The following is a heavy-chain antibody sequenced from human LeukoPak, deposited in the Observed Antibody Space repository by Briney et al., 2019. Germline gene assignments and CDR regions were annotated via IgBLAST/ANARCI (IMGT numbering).Heavy chain of an antibody. V-gene: IGHV3-21*04. CDR2: ISSSSSYI. J-gene: IGHJ4*02. CDR3: AKDPSGIAAAVSFDY. CDR1: GFTFSSYS. D-gene: IGHD6-13*01. Sequence: GGSLRLSCAASGFTFSSYSMNWVRQAPGKGLEWVSSISSSSSYIYYADSVKGRFTISRDNAKNSLYLQMNSLRAEDTAVYYCAKDPSGIAAAVSFDYWGQGTLVTVSS.